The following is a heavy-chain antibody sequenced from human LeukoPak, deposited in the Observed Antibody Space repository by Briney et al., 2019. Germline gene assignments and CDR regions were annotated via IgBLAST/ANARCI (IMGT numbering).Heavy chain of an antibody. D-gene: IGHD4-11*01. Sequence: ASVKVSCKASGGTFSNYAFNWVRQAPGPGLEWMGRIFPVLGTANYAQKFQGRVTITADKSTSTAYMELSSLRSEDTAVYYCARDQGTTVPHHFYYSGMDVWGQGTTVTVSS. CDR1: GGTFSNYA. V-gene: IGHV1-69*04. CDR3: ARDQGTTVPHHFYYSGMDV. CDR2: IFPVLGTA. J-gene: IGHJ6*02.